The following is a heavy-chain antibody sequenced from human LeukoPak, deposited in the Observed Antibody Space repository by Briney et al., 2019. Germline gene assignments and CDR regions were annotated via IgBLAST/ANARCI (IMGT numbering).Heavy chain of an antibody. D-gene: IGHD3-10*01. J-gene: IGHJ4*02. Sequence: GGSLRLSCAASGFTFSIYGMHWVRQAPGKGLEWVAAIIYDGSNKYYADSEKGRFTISRDNSKNTLDLQMSSLRAEDTAVYYCAKDPSYTAAGIDYWGQGTLVTVSS. V-gene: IGHV3-30*18. CDR3: AKDPSYTAAGIDY. CDR2: IIYDGSNK. CDR1: GFTFSIYG.